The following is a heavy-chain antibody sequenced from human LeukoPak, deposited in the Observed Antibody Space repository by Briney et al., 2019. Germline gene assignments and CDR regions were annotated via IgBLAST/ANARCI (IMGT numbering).Heavy chain of an antibody. D-gene: IGHD2-15*01. CDR3: ARGYCSGGSCRYYYYYMDV. J-gene: IGHJ6*03. CDR2: IYHSGST. CDR1: GYSISSGYY. Sequence: PSETLSLTCTVSGYSISSGYYWGWIRQPPGKGLEWIGSIYHSGSTYYNPSLKSRVTISVDTSKNQFSRKLSSVTAADTAVYYCARGYCSGGSCRYYYYYMDVWGKGTTVTVSS. V-gene: IGHV4-38-2*02.